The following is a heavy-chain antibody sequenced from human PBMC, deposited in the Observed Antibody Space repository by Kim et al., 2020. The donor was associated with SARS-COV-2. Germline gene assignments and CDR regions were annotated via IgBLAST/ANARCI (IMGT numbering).Heavy chain of an antibody. CDR3: AREPSTYFDY. V-gene: IGHV3-66*01. CDR1: GFTVNNTY. Sequence: GGSLRLSCVVSGFTVNNTYMSWVRQAPGKGLEWVSIIYGGGSTYYADSVKGRFTISRDDSKNTVYLQMNSLRAEDTALYFCAREPSTYFDYWGQGTLVTVSS. J-gene: IGHJ4*02. CDR2: IYGGGST.